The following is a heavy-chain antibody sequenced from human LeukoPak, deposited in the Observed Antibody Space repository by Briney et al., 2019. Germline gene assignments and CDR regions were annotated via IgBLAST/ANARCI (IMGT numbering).Heavy chain of an antibody. V-gene: IGHV5-51*01. CDR1: GYSFISYW. D-gene: IGHD6-13*01. CDR2: IYPGDSDT. Sequence: GESLKISCKGSGYSFISYWIGWVRQMPGKGLEWMGIIYPGDSDTRYSPSFQGQVTISADKSISTAYLQWSSLKASDTAMYYCARPRGVAAAADEPFDYWGQGTLVTVSS. CDR3: ARPRGVAAAADEPFDY. J-gene: IGHJ4*02.